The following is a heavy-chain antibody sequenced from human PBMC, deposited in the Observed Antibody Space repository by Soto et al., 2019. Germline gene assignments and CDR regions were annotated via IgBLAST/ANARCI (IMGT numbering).Heavy chain of an antibody. D-gene: IGHD2-2*01. Sequence: ASVKVSCKASGYTFTSYDINWVRLASGQGLEWVGWMNPNSGNTGCAQKFQGRVTMTRTTSITTAYMELSSLTSEDTAVYYCARVPAGYHLYYYYYMDVWGTGTTVTVSS. J-gene: IGHJ6*03. CDR2: MNPNSGNT. CDR1: GYTFTSYD. CDR3: ARVPAGYHLYYYYYMDV. V-gene: IGHV1-8*01.